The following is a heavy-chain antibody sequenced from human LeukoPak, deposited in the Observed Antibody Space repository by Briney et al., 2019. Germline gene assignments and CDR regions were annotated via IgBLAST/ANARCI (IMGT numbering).Heavy chain of an antibody. CDR1: GYTFTSYA. Sequence: GASVKVSCKASGYTFTSYAMNWVRQAPGQGLEWMGWINTNTGNPTYAQGFTGRFVFSLDTSVSTAYLQISSLKAEDTAVYYCARDNHIVGSSWYFLGDSGYYYYMDVWGKGTTVTVSS. CDR2: INTNTGNP. CDR3: ARDNHIVGSSWYFLGDSGYYYYMDV. V-gene: IGHV7-4-1*02. J-gene: IGHJ6*03. D-gene: IGHD6-13*01.